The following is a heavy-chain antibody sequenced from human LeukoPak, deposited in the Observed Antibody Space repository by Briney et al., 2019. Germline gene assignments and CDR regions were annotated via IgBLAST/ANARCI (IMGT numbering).Heavy chain of an antibody. Sequence: GGSLRLSCAASGFTVSSNYMSWVRQAPGKGLEWVSVIYSGGSTYYADSVKGRFTISRDNSKNTLYRQRNSLRAEDTAVYYCARTPVTNFGYWGQGTLVTVSS. CDR2: IYSGGST. CDR1: GFTVSSNY. J-gene: IGHJ4*02. CDR3: ARTPVTNFGY. V-gene: IGHV3-66*01. D-gene: IGHD4-17*01.